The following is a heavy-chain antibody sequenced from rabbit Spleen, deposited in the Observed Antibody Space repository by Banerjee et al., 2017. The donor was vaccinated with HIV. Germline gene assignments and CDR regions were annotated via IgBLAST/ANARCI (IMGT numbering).Heavy chain of an antibody. D-gene: IGHD8-1*01. CDR3: ARDTGSSFSSYGMDL. Sequence: QSLEESGGDPVKPGASLTLTCKASGFDLSSYYYMCWVRQAPGKGLEWIACIDTGSSGFTYFASWAKGRFTCSKTSSTTVTLQMTSLTAADTATYFCARDTGSSFSSYGMDLWGPGTLVTVS. CDR1: GFDLSSYYY. V-gene: IGHV1S40*01. J-gene: IGHJ6*01. CDR2: IDTGSSGFT.